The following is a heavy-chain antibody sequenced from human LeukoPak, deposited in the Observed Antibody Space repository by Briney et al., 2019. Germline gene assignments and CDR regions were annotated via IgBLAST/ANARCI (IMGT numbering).Heavy chain of an antibody. J-gene: IGHJ6*02. CDR1: GGTFSSYA. V-gene: IGHV1-69*13. CDR3: ATPATLVVVVAATDYYYYGMDV. CDR2: IIPNFGTA. Sequence: SVKVSCKASGGTFSSYAISWVRQAPGQGLEWMGGIIPNFGTANYAQKFQGRVTITADESTSTAYMELSSLRSEDTAVYYCATPATLVVVVAATDYYYYGMDVWGQGTTVTVSS. D-gene: IGHD2-15*01.